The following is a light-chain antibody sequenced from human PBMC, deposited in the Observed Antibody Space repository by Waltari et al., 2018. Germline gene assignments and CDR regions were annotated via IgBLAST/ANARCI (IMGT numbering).Light chain of an antibody. CDR2: GKN. V-gene: IGLV3-19*01. J-gene: IGLJ2*01. Sequence: SSELTQDPAVSVALGQTVRITCQGDSLRSYYASWYQQKPGQAPVLVIYGKNNRPSGIPDRVSGSSSGNTASWTVTGAQAEDEADYYCNSRDSSGNHVVFGGGTKLTVL. CDR1: SLRSYY. CDR3: NSRDSSGNHVV.